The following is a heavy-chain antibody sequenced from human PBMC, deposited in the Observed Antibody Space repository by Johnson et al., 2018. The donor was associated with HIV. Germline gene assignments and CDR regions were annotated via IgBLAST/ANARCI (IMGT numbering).Heavy chain of an antibody. CDR3: AKSPGKDYGGNSGGLDI. V-gene: IGHV3-30-3*02. J-gene: IGHJ3*02. CDR1: GFTFSSYA. CDR2: ISYDGSNK. Sequence: QVQLVESGGGVVQPGRSLRLSCAASGFTFSSYAMHWVRQAPGKGLEWVTLISYDGSNKYYADSVKGRFTISRDNSKNTLYLQMNSLRAEDAAVYFCAKSPGKDYGGNSGGLDIWGQGTMVTGSS. D-gene: IGHD4-23*01.